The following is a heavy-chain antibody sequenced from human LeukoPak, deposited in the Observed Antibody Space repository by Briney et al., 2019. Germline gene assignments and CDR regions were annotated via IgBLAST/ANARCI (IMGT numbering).Heavy chain of an antibody. J-gene: IGHJ6*02. Sequence: SETLSLTCTVSGGSISSYYWSWIRQPPGKGLEWIGYIYYTGSTNYSPSLKSRVTISVDTSKSQFSLKLSSVTAADTAVYYCARDRVGATPGYYYYGMDVWGQGTTVTVSS. V-gene: IGHV4-59*01. CDR1: GGSISSYY. D-gene: IGHD1-26*01. CDR3: ARDRVGATPGYYYYGMDV. CDR2: IYYTGST.